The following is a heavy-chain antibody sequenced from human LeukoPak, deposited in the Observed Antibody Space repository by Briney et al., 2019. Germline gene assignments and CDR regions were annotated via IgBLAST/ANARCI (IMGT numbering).Heavy chain of an antibody. Sequence: GGSLRLSCVASGFTFSDYEMNWVRQAPGKGLEWVSSISSSSSYIYYADSVKGRFTISRDNAKNSLYLQMNSLRAEDTAVYYCARVSSSGLGFDYWGQGTLVTVSS. D-gene: IGHD3/OR15-3a*01. J-gene: IGHJ4*02. CDR2: ISSSSSYI. CDR1: GFTFSDYE. V-gene: IGHV3-21*01. CDR3: ARVSSSGLGFDY.